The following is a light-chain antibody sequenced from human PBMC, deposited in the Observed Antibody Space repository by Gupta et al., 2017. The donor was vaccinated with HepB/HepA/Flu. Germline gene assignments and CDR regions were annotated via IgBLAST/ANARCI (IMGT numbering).Light chain of an antibody. CDR2: GNS. CDR3: QSYDSSLSGSWV. V-gene: IGLV1-40*01. Sequence: QSVLTQPPSVSGAPGQRVTISCTGSSSTIGAGYDVNWYQQLPGTAPKLLIYGNSNRPSGVPDRFSGSKSGTSASLAITGLQAEDEADYYCQSYDSSLSGSWVFGGGTKLTV. CDR1: SSTIGAGYD. J-gene: IGLJ3*02.